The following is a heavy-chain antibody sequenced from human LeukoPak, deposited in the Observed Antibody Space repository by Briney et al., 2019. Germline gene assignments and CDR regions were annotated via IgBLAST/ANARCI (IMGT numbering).Heavy chain of an antibody. CDR2: IRYDGSNK. CDR3: ASGARTIAARPGPRGEAFDI. V-gene: IGHV3-30*02. CDR1: GFTFSSYG. Sequence: GGSLRLSCAASGFTFSSYGMHWVRQAPGKGLEWVAFIRYDGSNKYYADSVKGRFTISRDNSKKTLYLQMNSLRAEDTAVYYCASGARTIAARPGPRGEAFDIWGQGTMVTVSS. D-gene: IGHD6-6*01. J-gene: IGHJ3*02.